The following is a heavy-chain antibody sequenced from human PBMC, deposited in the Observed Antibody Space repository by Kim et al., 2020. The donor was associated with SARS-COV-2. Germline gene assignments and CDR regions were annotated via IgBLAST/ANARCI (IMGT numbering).Heavy chain of an antibody. V-gene: IGHV1-69*13. CDR3: ARNDYGVPYGMDV. J-gene: IGHJ6*02. D-gene: IGHD4-17*01. CDR2: IIPIFGTA. Sequence: SVKVSCKASGGTFSSYAISWVRQAPGQGLEWMGGIIPIFGTANYAQKFQGRVTITADESTSTAYMELSSLRSEDTAVYYCARNDYGVPYGMDVWGQGTTVTVSS. CDR1: GGTFSSYA.